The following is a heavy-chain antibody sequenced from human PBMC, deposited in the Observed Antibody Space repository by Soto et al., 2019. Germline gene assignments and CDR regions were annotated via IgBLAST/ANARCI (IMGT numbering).Heavy chain of an antibody. D-gene: IGHD2-15*01. CDR1: GFTFSSYG. V-gene: IGHV3-30*18. J-gene: IGHJ6*03. CDR2: ISYDGSNK. Sequence: GGSLRLSCAASGFTFSSYGMHWVRQAPGKGLEWVAVISYDGSNKYYADSVKGRFTISRDNSKNTLYLQMNSLRAEDTAVYYCSKELSVIGVVVNYYYYMDVWGKGTTVTVSS. CDR3: SKELSVIGVVVNYYYYMDV.